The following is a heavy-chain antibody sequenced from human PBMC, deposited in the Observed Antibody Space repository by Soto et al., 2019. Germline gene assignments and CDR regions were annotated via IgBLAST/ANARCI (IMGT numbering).Heavy chain of an antibody. J-gene: IGHJ6*02. V-gene: IGHV1-69*12. CDR2: IIPIFGTV. Sequence: QVQLLQSGAEETKSGSSVRVSCEASGGTFRTYAISWVRQAPGQGLEWMGEIIPIFGTVNYAQRFQGRVTITADESTTTVYMDLRSLRSEDTAVYYCAKGAVAGTPTSYYYYGMDVWGQGTTVTVSS. CDR3: AKGAVAGTPTSYYYYGMDV. CDR1: GGTFRTYA. D-gene: IGHD6-19*01.